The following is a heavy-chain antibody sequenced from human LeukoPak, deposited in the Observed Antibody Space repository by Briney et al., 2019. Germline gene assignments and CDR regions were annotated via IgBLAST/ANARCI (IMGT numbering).Heavy chain of an antibody. CDR2: IWYDGSNK. V-gene: IGHV3-33*01. CDR1: GFTFSSYG. CDR3: ARDGCSRTSCYLFDY. J-gene: IGHJ4*02. D-gene: IGHD2-2*01. Sequence: PGRSLRLSCAASGFTFSSYGMHWVRQAPGKGLEWVAVIWYDGSNKYYADSVKGRYTISRDNSKNTLYLQMNSLRAEGTAVYYCARDGCSRTSCYLFDYWGQGTLVTVSS.